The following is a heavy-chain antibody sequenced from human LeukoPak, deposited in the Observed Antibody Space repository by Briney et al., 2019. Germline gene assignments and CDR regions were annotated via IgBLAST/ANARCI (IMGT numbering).Heavy chain of an antibody. J-gene: IGHJ6*02. CDR3: SRGSYRMDV. Sequence: GGSLRLSCAASGFTFSTYWMHWVRQAPGKGLVWASRINSDGSSTTYADSVKGRFTISRDNAKNTLYLQMNSLRDEDTAVFYCSRGSYRMDVWGQGTTVTVSS. CDR1: GFTFSTYW. CDR2: INSDGSST. V-gene: IGHV3-74*01.